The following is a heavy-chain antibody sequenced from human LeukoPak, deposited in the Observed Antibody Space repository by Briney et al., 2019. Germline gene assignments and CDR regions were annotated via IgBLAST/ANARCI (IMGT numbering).Heavy chain of an antibody. J-gene: IGHJ6*03. CDR1: GFTFSDYY. Sequence: GGSLRLSCAASGFTFSDYYTSWIRQAPGKGLEWVSYISSSGSTIYYADSVKGRFTISRDSAKNSLYLQMNSLRAEDTAVYYCARAFRGDYYYYYMDVWGKGTTVTVSS. D-gene: IGHD3-10*01. CDR3: ARAFRGDYYYYYMDV. CDR2: ISSSGSTI. V-gene: IGHV3-11*04.